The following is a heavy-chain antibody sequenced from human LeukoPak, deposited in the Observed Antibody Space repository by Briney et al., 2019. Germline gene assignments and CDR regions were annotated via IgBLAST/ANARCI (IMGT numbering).Heavy chain of an antibody. V-gene: IGHV3-30*02. CDR3: ALIYSGYDIPFDY. CDR1: GFTFSSSW. Sequence: PGGSLRLSCAASGFTFSSSWMTWVRRAPGKGLEWVAFIRYDGSNKYYADSVKGRFTISRDNSKNTLYLQMNSLRAEDTAVYYCALIYSGYDIPFDYWGQGTLVTVSS. CDR2: IRYDGSNK. D-gene: IGHD5-12*01. J-gene: IGHJ4*02.